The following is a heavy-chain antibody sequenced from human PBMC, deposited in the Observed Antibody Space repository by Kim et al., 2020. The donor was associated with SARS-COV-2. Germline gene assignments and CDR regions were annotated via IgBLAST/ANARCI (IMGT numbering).Heavy chain of an antibody. CDR3: ASLVGATWGLDY. V-gene: IGHV3-48*01. J-gene: IGHJ4*02. D-gene: IGHD1-26*01. Sequence: YAADSSKARITISSENAKNSLYLHMNSLRGEDTAVYYCASLVGATWGLDYWGQGTLVTVSS.